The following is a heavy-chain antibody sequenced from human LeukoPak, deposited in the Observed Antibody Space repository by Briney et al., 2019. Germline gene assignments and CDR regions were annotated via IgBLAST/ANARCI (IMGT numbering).Heavy chain of an antibody. Sequence: SETLSLTCTVSGGSISTSSYYWSWIRQPPGKGLEWIGEINHSGSTNYNPSLKSRVTISVDTSKNQFSLKLSSVTAADTAVYYCARLAGVPRNWFDPWGQGTLVTVSS. D-gene: IGHD3-10*01. CDR1: GGSISTSSYY. CDR2: INHSGST. V-gene: IGHV4-39*07. CDR3: ARLAGVPRNWFDP. J-gene: IGHJ5*02.